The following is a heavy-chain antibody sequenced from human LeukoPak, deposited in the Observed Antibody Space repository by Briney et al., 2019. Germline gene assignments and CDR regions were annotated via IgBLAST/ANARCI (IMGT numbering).Heavy chain of an antibody. J-gene: IGHJ4*02. CDR3: AKDPPGPDY. Sequence: GGSLRLSCAASGFTFSSSWMSWVRQAPGKGLEWVTNIKPDGSEKYYVDSVKGRFTISRDNAKNSLYLQMNSLRAEDTAVYYCAKDPPGPDYWGQGTLVTVSS. D-gene: IGHD1-14*01. CDR1: GFTFSSSW. V-gene: IGHV3-7*03. CDR2: IKPDGSEK.